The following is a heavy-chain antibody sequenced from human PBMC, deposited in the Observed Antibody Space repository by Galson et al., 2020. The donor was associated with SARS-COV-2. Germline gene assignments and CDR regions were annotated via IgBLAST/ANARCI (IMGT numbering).Heavy chain of an antibody. D-gene: IGHD3-3*01. J-gene: IGHJ6*02. CDR1: TFTFSGSA. Sequence: GGSLRLSCAASTFTFSGSAMHWVRQAPGKGLEWVAIISFDGSNKYYADSVKCRFTISRDNSKNTLYLQMNSLRSEDTAVYFCARCRLGDYDFWSAYNYSYYYDMDVWGQGTTVTVSS. CDR2: ISFDGSNK. CDR3: ARCRLGDYDFWSAYNYSYYYDMDV. V-gene: IGHV3-30-3*01.